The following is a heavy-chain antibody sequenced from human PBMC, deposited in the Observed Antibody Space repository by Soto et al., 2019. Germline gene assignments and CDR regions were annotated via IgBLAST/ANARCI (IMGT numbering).Heavy chain of an antibody. V-gene: IGHV4-30-4*01. Sequence: PSETLSLTCTVSGGSISSGDYYWSWIRQPPGKGLEWIGYIYYSGSTYYNPSLKSRVTISVDTSKNQFSLKLSSVTAADTAVYYCASKKTNWGLGYWGQGTLVTVSS. D-gene: IGHD7-27*01. CDR2: IYYSGST. J-gene: IGHJ4*02. CDR3: ASKKTNWGLGY. CDR1: GGSISSGDYY.